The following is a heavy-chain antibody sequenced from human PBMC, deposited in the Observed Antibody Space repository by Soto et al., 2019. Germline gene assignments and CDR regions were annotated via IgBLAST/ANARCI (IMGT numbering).Heavy chain of an antibody. CDR3: AKDPYSSGCCGMDV. D-gene: IGHD6-19*01. J-gene: IGHJ6*02. Sequence: GGSLRLSCAASGFTFSSYAVSWVRQAPGTGLEWVSAISGSGGSTYHADYVKGRFTISRDNSKNTLYLQMNSLRAEDTAVYYCAKDPYSSGCCGMDVWGQGTTVTVSS. CDR1: GFTFSSYA. V-gene: IGHV3-23*01. CDR2: ISGSGGST.